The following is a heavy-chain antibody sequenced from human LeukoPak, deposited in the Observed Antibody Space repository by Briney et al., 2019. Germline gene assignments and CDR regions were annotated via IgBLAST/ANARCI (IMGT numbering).Heavy chain of an antibody. J-gene: IGHJ4*02. D-gene: IGHD3-10*01. CDR1: GFTFNSYW. V-gene: IGHV3-74*01. CDR3: ARGNDLLDY. CDR2: INSDGSKT. Sequence: GGSLRLSCAASGFTFNSYWMHWVRQVPGKGLVWVSRINSDGSKTNYVDSAKGRFTISRDNAKNSLYLQMNSLRAEDTAVYYCARGNDLLDYWGQGTLVTVSS.